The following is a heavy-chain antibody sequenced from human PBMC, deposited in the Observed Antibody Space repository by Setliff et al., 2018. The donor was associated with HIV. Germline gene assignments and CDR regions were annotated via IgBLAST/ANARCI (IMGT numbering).Heavy chain of an antibody. CDR3: AREGTGYTSGWYYYFDF. V-gene: IGHV1-46*01. CDR1: GYTFTNSY. CDR2: INPSGGHT. J-gene: IGHJ4*02. D-gene: IGHD6-19*01. Sequence: ASVKVSCKASGYTFTNSYMHWVRQAPGQGLEWMGKINPSGGHTTYAQKFRGRVTMTSDTSTTTVYMELSSLRFEDTAVYFCAREGTGYTSGWYYYFDFWGQGTLVTVPQ.